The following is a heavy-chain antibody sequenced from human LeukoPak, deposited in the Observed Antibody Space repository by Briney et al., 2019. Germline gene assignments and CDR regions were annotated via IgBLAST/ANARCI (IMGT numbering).Heavy chain of an antibody. CDR3: AKEMGQLEKTGSYYFDY. CDR1: GFTFSSYA. V-gene: IGHV3-23*01. D-gene: IGHD1-1*01. Sequence: PGGSLRLSCAASGFTFSSYAMSWVRQAPGKGLEWVSAISGSGGSTYYADSVKGRFTISRDNSKNTLYLQMNSLRAEDTAVYYCAKEMGQLEKTGSYYFDYWGQGTLVTVSS. CDR2: ISGSGGST. J-gene: IGHJ4*02.